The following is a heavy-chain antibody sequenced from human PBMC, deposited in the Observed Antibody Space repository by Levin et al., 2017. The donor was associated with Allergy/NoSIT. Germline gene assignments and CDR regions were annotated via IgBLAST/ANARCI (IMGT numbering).Heavy chain of an antibody. J-gene: IGHJ4*02. V-gene: IGHV3-30*04. CDR1: GFTFSSSA. D-gene: IGHD3-22*01. CDR3: ARDMRAWGVVVINGDNDY. Sequence: LSLTCAASGFTFSSSAMHWVRQAPGKGLEWVAVISYDGSNKYYADSVKGRFTISRDNSKNTLYLQMNSLRAEDTAVYYCARDMRAWGVVVINGDNDYWGQGTLVTVSS. CDR2: ISYDGSNK.